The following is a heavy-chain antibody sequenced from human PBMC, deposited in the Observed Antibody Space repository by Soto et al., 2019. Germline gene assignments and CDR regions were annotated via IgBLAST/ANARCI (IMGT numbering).Heavy chain of an antibody. V-gene: IGHV4-31*03. CDR1: GGSISSGGYY. CDR3: ARVITEYDSRGKDAFDI. J-gene: IGHJ3*02. CDR2: IYYSGST. Sequence: SETLSLTCTVSGGSISSGGYYWSWIRQHPGKGLEWIGYIYYSGSTYYNPSLKSRVTISVDTSKNQFSLKLSSVTAADTAVYYCARVITEYDSRGKDAFDIWGQGTMVTVSS. D-gene: IGHD3-22*01.